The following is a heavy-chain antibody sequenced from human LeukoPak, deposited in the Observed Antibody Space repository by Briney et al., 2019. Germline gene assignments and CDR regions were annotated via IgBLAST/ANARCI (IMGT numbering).Heavy chain of an antibody. V-gene: IGHV3-7*01. Sequence: GRSLRLPCAASGFTFSRYGMHWVRQAPGKGLEWVANIKQDGSEKFYVDSVKGRFTISRDNAKNSLYLQMNSLRADDTAVYYCASLGNWGQGTLVTVSS. D-gene: IGHD1-1*01. CDR1: GFTFSRYG. CDR2: IKQDGSEK. J-gene: IGHJ4*02. CDR3: ASLGN.